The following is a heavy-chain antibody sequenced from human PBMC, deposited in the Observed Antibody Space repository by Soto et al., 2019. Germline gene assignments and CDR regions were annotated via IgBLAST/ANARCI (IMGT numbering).Heavy chain of an antibody. CDR1: GYSFTSYW. D-gene: IGHD6-13*01. CDR2: IDPSDSYT. V-gene: IGHV5-10-1*01. CDR3: ARQARSIAAAEKDYYYGMDV. J-gene: IGHJ6*02. Sequence: PGESLKISYKGSGYSFTSYWISWVRQMPGKGLEWMGRIDPSDSYTNYSPSFQGHVTISADKSISTAYLQWSSLKASDTAMYYCARQARSIAAAEKDYYYGMDVWGQGTTVTVSS.